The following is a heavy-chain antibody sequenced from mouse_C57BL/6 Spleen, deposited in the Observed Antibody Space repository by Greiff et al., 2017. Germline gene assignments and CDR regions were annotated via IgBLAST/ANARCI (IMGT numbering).Heavy chain of an antibody. CDR2: ISYDGSN. V-gene: IGHV3-6*01. CDR1: GYSITSGYY. D-gene: IGHD2-4*01. J-gene: IGHJ2*01. Sequence: EVKLVESGPGLVKPSQSLSLTCSVTGYSITSGYYWNWIRQFPGNKLEWMGYISYDGSNNYNPSLKNRISITRDTSKNQFFLKLNSVTTEDTATYYCARGEIYYDYDGFDYWGQGTTLTVSS. CDR3: ARGEIYYDYDGFDY.